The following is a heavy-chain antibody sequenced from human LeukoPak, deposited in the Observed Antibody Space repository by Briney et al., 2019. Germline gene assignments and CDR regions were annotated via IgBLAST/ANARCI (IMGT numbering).Heavy chain of an antibody. Sequence: PSETLSLTCTVSGGSISSYYWSWIRQPPGKGLEWIGYIYYSGSTNYNPSLKSRVTLSVDTSKNQFSLKLSSVTAADTAVYYCARSTGYDAFDIWGQGTMVTVSS. CDR3: ARSTGYDAFDI. CDR2: IYYSGST. J-gene: IGHJ3*02. V-gene: IGHV4-59*08. D-gene: IGHD3-9*01. CDR1: GGSISSYY.